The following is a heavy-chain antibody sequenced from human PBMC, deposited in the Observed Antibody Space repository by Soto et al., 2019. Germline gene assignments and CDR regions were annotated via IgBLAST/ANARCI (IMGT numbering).Heavy chain of an antibody. D-gene: IGHD3-3*01. V-gene: IGHV4-34*01. CDR1: GGSFSGNY. CDR2: INHSGST. CDR3: ARESAHYDFWSGYDYYYYMDV. Sequence: SETLSLTCAVYGGSFSGNYWSWIRQSPGKGLEWIGEINHSGSTNYSPSLKSRDTISIDTSKSQFSLRLSPVTAADTAVYYCARESAHYDFWSGYDYYYYMDVWSKGTTVTVSS. J-gene: IGHJ6*03.